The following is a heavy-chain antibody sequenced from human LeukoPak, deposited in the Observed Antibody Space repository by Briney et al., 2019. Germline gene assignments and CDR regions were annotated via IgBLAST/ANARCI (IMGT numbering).Heavy chain of an antibody. CDR3: ARGSPGYYYNGMDV. CDR1: GFTFSSYT. D-gene: IGHD3-10*01. V-gene: IGHV3-33*01. J-gene: IGHJ6*02. CDR2: IWYDGSDK. Sequence: GRSVRLSCAASGFTFSSYTMHWVRQAPGKGLEWVTVIWYDGSDKFYADSVKGRFTISRDNSKNTLYLQMSSLRAEDTAVYYCARGSPGYYYNGMDVWGQGDTVTVSS.